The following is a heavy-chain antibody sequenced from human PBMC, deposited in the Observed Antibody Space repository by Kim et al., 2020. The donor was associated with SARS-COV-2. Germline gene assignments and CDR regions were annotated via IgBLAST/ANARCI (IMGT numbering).Heavy chain of an antibody. Sequence: GGSLRLSCAASGFTFSSYAMHWVRQAPGKGLEWVAVISYDGSNKYYADSVKGRFTISRDNSKNTLYLQMNSLRAEDTAVYYCARALPKLYWGQGTLVTVSS. V-gene: IGHV3-30*04. CDR2: ISYDGSNK. J-gene: IGHJ4*02. CDR3: ARALPKLY. CDR1: GFTFSSYA.